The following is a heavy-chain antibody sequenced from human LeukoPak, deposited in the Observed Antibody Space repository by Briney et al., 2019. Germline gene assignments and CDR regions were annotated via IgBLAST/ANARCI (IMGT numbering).Heavy chain of an antibody. J-gene: IGHJ4*02. CDR2: VRNDGFDT. Sequence: PGGSLRLSCVTSGLTFTNHGFHWLRQAADKGLEWVAFVRNDGFDTYHSNSMKGRFSISRDDSKNTVYLQMNSLRAEDTALYYWARDRGKDYLGDWGKGTQVTASS. CDR1: GLTFTNHG. CDR3: ARDRGKDYLGD. V-gene: IGHV3-30*02. D-gene: IGHD1-1*01.